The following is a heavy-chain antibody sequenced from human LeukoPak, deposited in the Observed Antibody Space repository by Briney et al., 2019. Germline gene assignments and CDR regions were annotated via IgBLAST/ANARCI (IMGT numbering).Heavy chain of an antibody. V-gene: IGHV3-23*01. Sequence: SGGSLKLSCAASGLTFSDYYMTWVRQAPGKGLFWVSGISAGGGSTYYADSVKGRFTISRDNSRNTLYLQMNSLRAEDTAVYYCAKDAAGPEYWGQGTLVTVSS. D-gene: IGHD6-13*01. J-gene: IGHJ4*02. CDR1: GLTFSDYY. CDR2: ISAGGGST. CDR3: AKDAAGPEY.